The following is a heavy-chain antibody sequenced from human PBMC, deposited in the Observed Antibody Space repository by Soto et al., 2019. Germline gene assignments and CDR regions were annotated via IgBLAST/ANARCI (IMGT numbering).Heavy chain of an antibody. D-gene: IGHD2-21*02. J-gene: IGHJ4*02. CDR2: VFSSVSA. CDR1: GVSVRSYT. V-gene: IGHV4-4*07. Sequence: LSLTCIVSGVSVRSYTWSWVRQPANKGLEWIGRVFSSVSATYNPSLKSRVSISMDTPENRISLKLDSVTAADAGVYFCARDGMTTGDTWGPGTLVTVSS. CDR3: ARDGMTTGDT.